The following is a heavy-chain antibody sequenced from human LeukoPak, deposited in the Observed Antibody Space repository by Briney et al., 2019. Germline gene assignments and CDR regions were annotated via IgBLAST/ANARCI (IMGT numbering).Heavy chain of an antibody. D-gene: IGHD2-2*01. V-gene: IGHV4-34*01. J-gene: IGHJ3*02. Sequence: SETLSPTCAVYGGSFSGYYWSWIRQPPGKGLEWIGEINHSGSTNYNPSLKSRVTISVDTSKNQFSLKLSSVTAADTAVYYCASVGPIVVVPAASDAFDIWGQGTMVTVSS. CDR2: INHSGST. CDR3: ASVGPIVVVPAASDAFDI. CDR1: GGSFSGYY.